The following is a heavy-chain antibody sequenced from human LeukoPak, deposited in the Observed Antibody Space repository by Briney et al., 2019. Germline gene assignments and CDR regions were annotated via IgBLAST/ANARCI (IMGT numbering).Heavy chain of an antibody. Sequence: PGGSLRLSFAASGFTFYKYLVSRVPPAPGEGVEWVANIKEDGSAKHYVDTVKGRFTISRDNAKNSLYLQMNSLRVEDTAVYYCARTIRGYWGQGTLVTVSS. V-gene: IGHV3-7*03. CDR2: IKEDGSAK. CDR3: ARTIRGY. CDR1: GFTFYKYL. D-gene: IGHD3-10*01. J-gene: IGHJ4*02.